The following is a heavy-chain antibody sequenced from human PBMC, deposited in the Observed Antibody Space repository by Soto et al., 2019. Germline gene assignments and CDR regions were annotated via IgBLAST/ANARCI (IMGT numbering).Heavy chain of an antibody. CDR3: ARHSFGSSSSWSPV. CDR2: IYYSGRT. CDR1: GGSISSSTYY. Sequence: TSETLSLTCTVSGGSISSSTYYWGWIRQPPGKGLEWIASIYYSGRTHYNPSLESRVTISVDTSKNQFSLRLSSVTAADTAVYYCARHSFGSSSSWSPVWGKGTMVT. D-gene: IGHD6-13*01. J-gene: IGHJ3*01. V-gene: IGHV4-39*01.